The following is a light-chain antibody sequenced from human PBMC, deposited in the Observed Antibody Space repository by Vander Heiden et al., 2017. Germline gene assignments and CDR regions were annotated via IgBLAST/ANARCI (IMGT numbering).Light chain of an antibody. CDR1: SSDDGGYNY. J-gene: IGLJ1*01. CDR3: SSYTSSSTRV. Sequence: QSALTQPASVSGSPGQSITISCTGTSSDDGGYNYVSWYQQHPGKAPKLMIYEVSKRPSGGSNRFSGSKSGNTASLTISGLQAEDEADYYCSSYTSSSTRVFGTGTKVTVL. CDR2: EVS. V-gene: IGLV2-14*01.